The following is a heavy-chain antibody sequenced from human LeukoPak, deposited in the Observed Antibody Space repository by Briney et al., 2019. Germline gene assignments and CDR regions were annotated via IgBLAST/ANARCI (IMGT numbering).Heavy chain of an antibody. CDR1: GYTFTSYG. V-gene: IGHV1-18*01. CDR3: AIITIFGVVPPYMDV. Sequence: ASVTVSCKASGYTFTSYGISWVRQAPGQGLEWMGWISAYNGNTNYAQKLQGRVTMTTDTSTSTAYIELRSLRSDDTAVYYCAIITIFGVVPPYMDVWGKGTTVTVSS. CDR2: ISAYNGNT. J-gene: IGHJ6*03. D-gene: IGHD3-3*01.